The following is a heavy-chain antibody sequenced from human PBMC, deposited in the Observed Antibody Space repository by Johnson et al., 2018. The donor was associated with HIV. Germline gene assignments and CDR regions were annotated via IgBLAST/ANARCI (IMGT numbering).Heavy chain of an antibody. CDR2: TQQDGSGK. CDR1: GFTFDDYG. Sequence: VQLVESGGGLVQPGRSLRLSCAASGFTFDDYGMSWVRQAPGKGLEWVAQTQQDGSGKLYVSSLRGRTTISRDNAKNSLYLQMNSLRAEDTAMYYCARVGNGDYGWSFDIWGQGTMVTVSS. V-gene: IGHV3-7*01. J-gene: IGHJ3*02. D-gene: IGHD4-17*01. CDR3: ARVGNGDYGWSFDI.